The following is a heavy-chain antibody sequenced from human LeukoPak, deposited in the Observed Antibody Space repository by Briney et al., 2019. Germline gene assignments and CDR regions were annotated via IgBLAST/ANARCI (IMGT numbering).Heavy chain of an antibody. CDR3: ARDAYDSSGYYPLFDY. D-gene: IGHD3-22*01. V-gene: IGHV3-48*01. CDR1: GFTFSSYS. J-gene: IGHJ4*02. Sequence: GGSLRLSCAASGFTFSSYSLNWVRQAPGQGLEWLSYISSSSSPIYYADSVKGRFTISRGNAKNSLYLQMTSLRAEDTAVYYCARDAYDSSGYYPLFDYWGQGTLVTVSS. CDR2: ISSSSSPI.